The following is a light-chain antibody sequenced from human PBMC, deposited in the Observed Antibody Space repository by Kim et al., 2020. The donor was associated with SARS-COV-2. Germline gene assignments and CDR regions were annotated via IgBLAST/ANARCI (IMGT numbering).Light chain of an antibody. V-gene: IGKV1-39*01. CDR1: QSISSY. J-gene: IGKJ1*01. Sequence: DIQMTQSPSSLSASVGDRVTITCRASQSISSYLNWYQQKPGKAPKLLIYAASSLQSEVPSRFSGSRSGTDFTLTISSLQPEDFATYYCQQSYSTWTFGQGTKVDIK. CDR2: AAS. CDR3: QQSYSTWT.